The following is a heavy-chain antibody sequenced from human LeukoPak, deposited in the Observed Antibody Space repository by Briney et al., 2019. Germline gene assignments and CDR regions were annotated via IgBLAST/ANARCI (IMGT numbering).Heavy chain of an antibody. D-gene: IGHD4-23*01. V-gene: IGHV4-39*01. CDR3: ARHLGGNSNDSYFDL. CDR1: DGSISSSSYY. J-gene: IGHJ2*01. Sequence: SETLSLTCTVSDGSISSSSYYWGWIRQPPGKGLEWIGITYYSGSTYSNPSFKSRVTISVDTSKNQFSLKLSSVTAADTAVYYCARHLGGNSNDSYFDLWGRGALLTVSP. CDR2: TYYSGST.